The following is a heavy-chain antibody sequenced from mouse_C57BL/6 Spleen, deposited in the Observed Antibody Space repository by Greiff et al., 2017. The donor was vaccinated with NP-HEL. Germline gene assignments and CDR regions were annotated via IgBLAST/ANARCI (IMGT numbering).Heavy chain of an antibody. D-gene: IGHD3-2*02. CDR3: ARSGKGYFDY. CDR2: IYPGDGDT. J-gene: IGHJ2*01. CDR1: GYAFSSSW. V-gene: IGHV1-82*01. Sequence: VQLQQSGAELVKPGASVKISCKASGYAFSSSWMNWVKQRPGKGLEWIGRIYPGDGDTNYNGKFKGKATLTADKSSSTAYMQLSSLTSEDSAVYFCARSGKGYFDYWGQGTTLTVSS.